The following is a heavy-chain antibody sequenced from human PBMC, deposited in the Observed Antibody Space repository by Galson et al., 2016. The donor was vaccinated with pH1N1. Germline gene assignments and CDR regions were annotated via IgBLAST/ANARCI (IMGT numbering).Heavy chain of an antibody. J-gene: IGHJ6*02. CDR2: ISETGRYI. CDR1: GFAFKSHI. V-gene: IGHV3-21*01. D-gene: IGHD1-14*01. Sequence: SLRLSCAASGFAFKSHIMHWVRQAPGKGLEWVSSISETGRYIYYAESLQGRITISRDNANDSLYLQINSLRGEDTAVYFCARGHSPPNMNQVYYAMDVWGQGTTVTVSS. CDR3: ARGHSPPNMNQVYYAMDV.